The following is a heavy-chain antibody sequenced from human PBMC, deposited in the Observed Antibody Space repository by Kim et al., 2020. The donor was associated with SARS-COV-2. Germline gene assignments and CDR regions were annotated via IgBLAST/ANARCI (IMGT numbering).Heavy chain of an antibody. J-gene: IGHJ4*02. CDR1: GGSISSNY. D-gene: IGHD1-26*01. Sequence: SETLSLTCTVSGGSISSNYWSWIRQPPGKGLEWIGYIYYSGNTNYNPSLKSRVTISVDPSKNQFSLRLSFVSAADTAVYYCARTERGSGSYLPFDSWGQGTLVTVSS. CDR2: IYYSGNT. CDR3: ARTERGSGSYLPFDS. V-gene: IGHV4-59*01.